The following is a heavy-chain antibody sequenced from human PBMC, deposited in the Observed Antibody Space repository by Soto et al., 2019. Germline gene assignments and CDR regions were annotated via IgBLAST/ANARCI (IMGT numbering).Heavy chain of an antibody. V-gene: IGHV3-30-3*01. CDR2: ISYDGSNK. Sequence: QVQLVESGGGVVQPGRSLRLSCAASGFTFSSYAMHWVRQAPGKGLEWVAVISYDGSNKYYADSVKGRFTISRDNSKNTLYLQMNSLRAEDTAVYYCARDWVRPFGDYWGQGTLVTVSS. D-gene: IGHD3-16*01. J-gene: IGHJ4*02. CDR1: GFTFSSYA. CDR3: ARDWVRPFGDY.